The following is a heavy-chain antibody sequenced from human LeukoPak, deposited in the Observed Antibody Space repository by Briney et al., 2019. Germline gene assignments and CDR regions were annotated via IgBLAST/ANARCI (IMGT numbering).Heavy chain of an antibody. Sequence: PGRSLRLSCAASGFTFDDYAMHWVRQAPGKGLEWVSGISWNSGSIGYADSVKGRFTTSRDNAKNSLYLQMNSLRAEDTALYYCAKDISYDSSGYYDYWGQGTLVTVSS. CDR3: AKDISYDSSGYYDY. CDR1: GFTFDDYA. V-gene: IGHV3-9*01. D-gene: IGHD3-22*01. J-gene: IGHJ4*02. CDR2: ISWNSGSI.